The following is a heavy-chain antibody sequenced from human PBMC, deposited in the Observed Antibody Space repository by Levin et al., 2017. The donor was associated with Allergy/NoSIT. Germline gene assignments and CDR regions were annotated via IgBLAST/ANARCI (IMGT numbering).Heavy chain of an antibody. CDR1: GYTFTGYY. CDR2: INPNSGGT. D-gene: IGHD6-19*01. CDR3: ARKGYPWGYSSGWPNYYYGMDV. Sequence: ASVKVSCKASGYTFTGYYMHWVRQAPGQGLEWMGWINPNSGGTNYAQKFQGRVTMTRDTSISTAYMELSRLRSDDTAVYYCARKGYPWGYSSGWPNYYYGMDVWGQGTTVTVS. J-gene: IGHJ6*02. V-gene: IGHV1-2*02.